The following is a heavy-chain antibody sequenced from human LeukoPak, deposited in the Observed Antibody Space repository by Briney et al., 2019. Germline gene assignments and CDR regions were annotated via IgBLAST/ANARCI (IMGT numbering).Heavy chain of an antibody. V-gene: IGHV1-69*04. CDR3: ARIFNSGSYSFDY. CDR2: IIPILGIA. CDR1: GGTXSSYA. D-gene: IGHD1-26*01. Sequence: GASVKVSCKASGGTXSSYAISRVRQAPGQGLEWMGRIIPILGIANYAQKFQGRVTITADKSTSTAYMELSSLRSEDTAVYYCARIFNSGSYSFDYWGQGTLATVSS. J-gene: IGHJ4*02.